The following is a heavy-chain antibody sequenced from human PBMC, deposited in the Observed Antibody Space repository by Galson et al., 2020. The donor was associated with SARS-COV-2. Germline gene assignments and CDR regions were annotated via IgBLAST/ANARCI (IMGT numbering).Heavy chain of an antibody. J-gene: IGHJ3*02. V-gene: IGHV4-30-2*01. Sequence: SETLSLTCAVSGTTISSGSYSWNWIRQPPGKDLEWIRYKAHSGGIYYNPSHKRRVTISGDRAKNQYPLRLSSVTAAESAVYYCVRLYDGEYAPEAFDIWGPGTRVT. CDR2: KAHSGGI. CDR3: VRLYDGEYAPEAFDI. CDR1: GTTISSGSYS. D-gene: IGHD4-17*01.